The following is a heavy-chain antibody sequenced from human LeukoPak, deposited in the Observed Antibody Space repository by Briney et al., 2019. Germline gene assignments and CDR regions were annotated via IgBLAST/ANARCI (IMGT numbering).Heavy chain of an antibody. CDR1: GFTFSSYA. V-gene: IGHV3-23*01. J-gene: IGHJ4*02. CDR2: ISGSGGST. Sequence: GGSLRLSCAASGFTFSSYAMSWVCQAPGKGLEWVSAISGSGGSTYYADSVKGRFTISRDNSKNTLYLQMNSLRAEDTAVYYCAKNLNYYDSSGYRSFDYWGQGTLVTVSS. CDR3: AKNLNYYDSSGYRSFDY. D-gene: IGHD3-22*01.